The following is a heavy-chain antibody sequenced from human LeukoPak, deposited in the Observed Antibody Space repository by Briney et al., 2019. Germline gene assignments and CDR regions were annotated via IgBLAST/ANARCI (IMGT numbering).Heavy chain of an antibody. J-gene: IGHJ4*02. Sequence: GGSLRLSWAASGFSFSHYALPWVRQAPGKGLEWLAFISYDGNVKYYADSVKGRFTVSRDDSKITLYLQMNSLRTEDTALYYCARDFSTKYSQDYWGQGTLVTVSS. CDR2: ISYDGNVK. D-gene: IGHD1-26*01. CDR3: ARDFSTKYSQDY. CDR1: GFSFSHYA. V-gene: IGHV3-30-3*01.